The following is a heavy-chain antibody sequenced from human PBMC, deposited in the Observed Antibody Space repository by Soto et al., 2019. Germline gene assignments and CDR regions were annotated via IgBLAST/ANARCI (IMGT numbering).Heavy chain of an antibody. D-gene: IGHD3-16*02. CDR3: ARDDSMIRFGGVIVHFDY. Sequence: SVKVSCKASVYTFTGYYMHWVRQAPGQGLEWMGWINPNSGGTNYAQKFQGRVTMTRDTSISTAYMELSRLRSDDTAVYYCARDDSMIRFGGVIVHFDYWGQGTLVTVSS. J-gene: IGHJ4*02. CDR2: INPNSGGT. CDR1: VYTFTGYY. V-gene: IGHV1-2*02.